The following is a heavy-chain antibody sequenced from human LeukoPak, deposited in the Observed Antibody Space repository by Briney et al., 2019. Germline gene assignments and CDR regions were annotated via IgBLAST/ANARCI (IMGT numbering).Heavy chain of an antibody. CDR1: GYTLTDLS. CDR3: ARTVVGRDAFDI. J-gene: IGHJ3*02. D-gene: IGHD2-15*01. Sequence: SVKVSCKVSGYTLTDLSMHWVRQAPGQGLEWMGGIIPIFGTANYAQKFQGRVTITADESTSTAYMELSSLRSEDTAVYYCARTVVGRDAFDIWGQGTMVTVSS. CDR2: IIPIFGTA. V-gene: IGHV1-69*13.